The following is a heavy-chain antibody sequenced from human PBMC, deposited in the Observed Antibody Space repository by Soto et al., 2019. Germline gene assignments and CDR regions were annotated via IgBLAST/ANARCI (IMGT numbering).Heavy chain of an antibody. CDR3: AKRASPVSIDNWFDP. V-gene: IGHV3-23*01. CDR2: IRGTGLNT. J-gene: IGHJ5*02. Sequence: PGGSLRLSCVGSGFPFKNFAINWVRQAPGKGLEWVSVIRGTGLNTYYAASVKGRFTISRDNSKNTVYLQMDSLRVEDTAVYYCAKRASPVSIDNWFDPWGPGTQVTVSS. CDR1: GFPFKNFA. D-gene: IGHD4-17*01.